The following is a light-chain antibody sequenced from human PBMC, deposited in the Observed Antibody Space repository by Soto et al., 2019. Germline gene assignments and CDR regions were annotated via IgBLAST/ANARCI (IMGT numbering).Light chain of an antibody. Sequence: DIVMTQSPDSLAVSLGETATINCKSSRSVLYNSNNKNYFAWFQQKPGQPPRLLLYWASTRESGVPDRFSGSGSGTDFTLTISSLQAEDVAVYYCQQYYTTPRTFGQGTKVEIK. J-gene: IGKJ2*01. V-gene: IGKV4-1*01. CDR1: RSVLYNSNNKNY. CDR2: WAS. CDR3: QQYYTTPRT.